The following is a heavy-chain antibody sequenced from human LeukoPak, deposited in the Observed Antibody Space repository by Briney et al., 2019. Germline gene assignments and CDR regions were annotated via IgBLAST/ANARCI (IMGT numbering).Heavy chain of an antibody. Sequence: ASVKVSCKASGGTFSSYAISWVRQAPGQGLEWMGGIIPIFGTANYAQKFQGRVTITADKSTSTAYMELSSLRSEDTAVYYCARPYYYGSDSDAFDIWGQGTMVTVSS. D-gene: IGHD3-10*01. V-gene: IGHV1-69*06. J-gene: IGHJ3*02. CDR1: GGTFSSYA. CDR3: ARPYYYGSDSDAFDI. CDR2: IIPIFGTA.